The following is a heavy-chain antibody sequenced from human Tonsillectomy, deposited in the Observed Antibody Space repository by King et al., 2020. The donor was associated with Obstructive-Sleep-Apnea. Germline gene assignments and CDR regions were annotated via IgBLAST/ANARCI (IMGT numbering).Heavy chain of an antibody. CDR2: TYYSGST. J-gene: IGHJ4*02. CDR1: GGSISSFY. D-gene: IGHD6-13*01. Sequence: VQLQESGPGLVQPSETLSLTCNVSGGSISSFYWSWIRQSPGKGLEWIGYTYYSGSTNYNPSLKSRVTISVDTSKNQFSLNLRSVTAADTAVYYCAGCSTTWFSWTVGESQYYFEYWGQGTLGSVSS. CDR3: AGCSTTWFSWTVGESQYYFEY. V-gene: IGHV4-59*01.